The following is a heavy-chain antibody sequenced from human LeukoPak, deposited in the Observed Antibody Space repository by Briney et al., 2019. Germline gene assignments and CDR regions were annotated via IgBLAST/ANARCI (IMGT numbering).Heavy chain of an antibody. CDR1: GYTFTNYD. J-gene: IGHJ4*02. V-gene: IGHV1-46*01. Sequence: SVKVSCKASGYTFTNYDMHWVRQAPGQGLEWMGKFIPGAGSPTYAQMFQGRVTMTRDTSTGTVYMELSSLRSEDTAVYYCATVREGTSRDFDYWGQGTLVTVSS. CDR3: ATVREGTSRDFDY. CDR2: FIPGAGSP. D-gene: IGHD1-7*01.